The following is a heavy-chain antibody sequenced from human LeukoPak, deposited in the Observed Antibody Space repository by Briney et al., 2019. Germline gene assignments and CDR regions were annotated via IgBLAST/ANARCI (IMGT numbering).Heavy chain of an antibody. CDR3: ARASASTVTSP. CDR2: LSTYNGNT. J-gene: IGHJ5*02. V-gene: IGHV1-18*01. CDR1: GYTFTSYG. Sequence: ASVKVSCKSSGYTFTSYGIIWVRQAPGQGLEWMGCLSTYNGNTNYAQNLQGRVTMTTDTSTNTAYMELRSLRSDDTAVYYCARASASTVTSPWGQGTLVTVSS. D-gene: IGHD4-17*01.